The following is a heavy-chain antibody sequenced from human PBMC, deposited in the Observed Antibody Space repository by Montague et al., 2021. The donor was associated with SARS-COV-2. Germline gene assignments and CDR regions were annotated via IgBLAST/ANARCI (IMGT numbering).Heavy chain of an antibody. CDR3: SRHLAVGTSGFDI. Sequence: SETLSLTCTVSGGSINNYYWSWIRQPPEKGPEWISFIHYTGSANCNPSLKSRATISVDPYKNQCSLKLTSVTAADAALYYCSRHLAVGTSGFDIWGQGTMVTVSS. V-gene: IGHV4-59*08. CDR2: IHYTGSA. J-gene: IGHJ3*02. CDR1: GGSINNYY. D-gene: IGHD6-19*01.